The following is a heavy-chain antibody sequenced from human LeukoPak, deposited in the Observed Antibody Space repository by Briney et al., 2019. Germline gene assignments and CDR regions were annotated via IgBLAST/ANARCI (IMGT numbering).Heavy chain of an antibody. Sequence: GESLKISCKGSGYSFTSYWIGWVRQMPGKGLEWMGIIYPGDSDTRYSPSFQGQVTISADESISTAYLQWSSLKASDTAMYYYARRSDLSSSWFFDYWGQGTLVTVSS. D-gene: IGHD6-13*01. CDR3: ARRSDLSSSWFFDY. CDR2: IYPGDSDT. V-gene: IGHV5-51*01. CDR1: GYSFTSYW. J-gene: IGHJ4*02.